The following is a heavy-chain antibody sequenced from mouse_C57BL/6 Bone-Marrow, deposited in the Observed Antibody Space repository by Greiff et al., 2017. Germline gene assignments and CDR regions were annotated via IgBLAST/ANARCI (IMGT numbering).Heavy chain of an antibody. V-gene: IGHV1-82*01. D-gene: IGHD1-1*01. CDR2: IYPGDGDT. J-gene: IGHJ1*03. CDR1: GYAFSSSW. CDR3: ARSYYYGSSYWYFDV. Sequence: LVESGPELVKPGASVKISCKASGYAFSSSWMNWVKQRPGKGLERIGRIYPGDGDTNYNGKFKGKATLTADKSSSTAYMQLSSLTSEDSAVYFCARSYYYGSSYWYFDVWGTGTTVTVSS.